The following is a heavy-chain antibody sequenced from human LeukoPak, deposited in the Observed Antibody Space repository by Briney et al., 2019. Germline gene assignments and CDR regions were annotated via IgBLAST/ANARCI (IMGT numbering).Heavy chain of an antibody. CDR2: INGDGRNI. CDR1: GFTFSSYW. D-gene: IGHD1-26*01. J-gene: IGHJ4*02. Sequence: GGSLRLSCVASGFTFSSYWMHWVRQDPRKGLVWVSRINGDGRNINYADSVRGRFTISRDNAKNTLYLQMNSLRAEDTAVYYCAKAPSQWEHHNGVDYWGQGTLVTVSS. CDR3: AKAPSQWEHHNGVDY. V-gene: IGHV3-74*01.